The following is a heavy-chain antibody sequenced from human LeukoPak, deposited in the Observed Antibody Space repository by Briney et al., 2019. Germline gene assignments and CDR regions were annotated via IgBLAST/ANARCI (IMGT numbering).Heavy chain of an antibody. D-gene: IGHD1-26*01. CDR1: GYTFTSYY. CDR3: ARASGSYYYFGY. Sequence: ASVKVSCKASGYTFTSYYMHWVRQAPGQGLEWMGIINPSGGSTSYAQKFQGRVTMTRDMSTSTVYMELSSLRSEDTAVYYCARASGSYYYFGYWGQGTLVTVSS. J-gene: IGHJ4*02. CDR2: INPSGGST. V-gene: IGHV1-46*01.